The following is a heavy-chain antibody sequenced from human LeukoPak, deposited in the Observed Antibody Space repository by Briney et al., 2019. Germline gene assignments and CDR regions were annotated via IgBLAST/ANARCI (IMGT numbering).Heavy chain of an antibody. V-gene: IGHV3-48*01. D-gene: IGHD2-2*01. CDR1: GFTFSPYS. CDR2: ISSSSSTI. J-gene: IGHJ6*02. CDR3: AGPKEDYCSSTSCYAGYYCYGMDV. Sequence: GGSLRLSCAVSGFTFSPYSMNWVRQAPGKGLEWVSYISSSSSTIYYADSVKGRFTISRDNAKNSLYLQMNSLRAEDTAVYYCAGPKEDYCSSTSCYAGYYCYGMDVWGQGTTVTVSS.